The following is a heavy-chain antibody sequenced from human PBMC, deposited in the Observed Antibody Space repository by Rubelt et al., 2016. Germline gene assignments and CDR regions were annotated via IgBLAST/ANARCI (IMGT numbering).Heavy chain of an antibody. Sequence: GGGLVQPGGSLRLSCAASGFTVSSNYMSWVRQAPGKGLEWVSAINSGDTTYYADSVKGRFTISRDNSKNTLYMQMNSLRAEDTAVYYCARGARSAGVAVWGRGTTVTVSS. CDR2: INSGDTT. CDR3: ARGARSAGVAV. J-gene: IGHJ6*02. V-gene: IGHV3-66*01. CDR1: GFTVSSNY.